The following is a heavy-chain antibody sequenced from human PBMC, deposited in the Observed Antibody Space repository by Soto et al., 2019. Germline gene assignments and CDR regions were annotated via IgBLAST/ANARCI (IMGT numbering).Heavy chain of an antibody. D-gene: IGHD3-10*01. CDR1: GGSISDYY. Sequence: PSETLSLTCAVYGGSISDYYWSWIRQPPGKGLEWIGEINHSGSTNYNPSVKSRVTISGDTSKNQFSLRVNSVTVADTAVYYCATDQGRGRTVAWHQGLLVTVSS. V-gene: IGHV4-34*01. J-gene: IGHJ5*02. CDR3: ATDQGRGRTVA. CDR2: INHSGST.